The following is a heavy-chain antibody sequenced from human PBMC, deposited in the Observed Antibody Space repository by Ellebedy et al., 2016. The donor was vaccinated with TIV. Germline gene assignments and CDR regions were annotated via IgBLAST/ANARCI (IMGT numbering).Heavy chain of an antibody. CDR1: GLTFRSYV. D-gene: IGHD2-8*01. CDR3: AKLTNRPGNFFDY. CDR2: IRGSGSGT. Sequence: PGGSLRLSCAASGLTFRSYVMNRVRQAPGKGLEWVSTIRGSGSGTYYADSVKGRFTISRDNSKNTLYLQMDSLRAEDTAVYYCAKLTNRPGNFFDYWGQGILVTVSS. V-gene: IGHV3-23*01. J-gene: IGHJ4*02.